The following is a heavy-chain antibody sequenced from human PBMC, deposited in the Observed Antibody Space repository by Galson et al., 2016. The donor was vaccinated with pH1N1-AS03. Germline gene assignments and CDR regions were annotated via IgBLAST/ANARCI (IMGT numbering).Heavy chain of an antibody. CDR1: GFSFSSYA. V-gene: IGHV3-23*05. D-gene: IGHD4-23*01. CDR2: IDYGAFNT. J-gene: IGHJ4*02. CDR3: AKGLFDNYAGYFEY. Sequence: SLRLSCAAPGFSFSSYAMGWVRQTPGRGLECLSTIDYGAFNTYYKDSLEGRFTIPRDNSKNTLYLHMNSLRADDTALYYCAKGLFDNYAGYFEYWGQGILVTVSS.